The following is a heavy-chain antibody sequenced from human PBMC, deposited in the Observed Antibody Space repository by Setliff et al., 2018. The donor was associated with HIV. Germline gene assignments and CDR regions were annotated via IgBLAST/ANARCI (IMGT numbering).Heavy chain of an antibody. CDR1: GFTFSNNN. V-gene: IGHV3-33*01. J-gene: IGHJ5*02. CDR3: ARVGGGYYDSNERSWFDP. Sequence: QSGGSLRLSCAASGFTFSNNNMHWVRQTPGKGLEWVAIIWYDGSSKYYADSVKGRFTISRDNAKNSLYLQMNSLRAEDTAVYYCARVGGGYYDSNERSWFDPWGQGTLVTVSS. D-gene: IGHD3-22*01. CDR2: IWYDGSSK.